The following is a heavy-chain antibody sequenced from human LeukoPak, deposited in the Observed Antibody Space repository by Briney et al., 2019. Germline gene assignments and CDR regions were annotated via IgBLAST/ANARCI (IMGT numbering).Heavy chain of an antibody. CDR2: IYYSGST. CDR3: ARLVVVPSPAGYYYGMDV. J-gene: IGHJ6*02. CDR1: GGSISSYY. V-gene: IGHV4-59*08. Sequence: KTSETLSLTCTVSGGSISSYYWSWIRQPPGEGLEWIGYIYYSGSTNYNASLKSRVTISVDTSKNQFSLKLSSVTAADTAVYYCARLVVVPSPAGYYYGMDVWGQGTTVTVSS. D-gene: IGHD2-2*01.